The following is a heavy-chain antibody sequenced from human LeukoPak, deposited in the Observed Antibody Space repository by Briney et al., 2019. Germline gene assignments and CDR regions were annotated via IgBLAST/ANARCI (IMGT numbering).Heavy chain of an antibody. J-gene: IGHJ4*02. CDR1: GGTFSSYA. D-gene: IGHD6-13*01. Sequence: ASVKVSCKASGGTFSSYAISWVRQAPGQGLEWMGGIIPIFGTANYAQKFQGRVTITADESTSTAYMELRSLRSDDTAVYYCARAGRGYSSSWYESSDYWGQGTLVTVSS. CDR3: ARAGRGYSSSWYESSDY. CDR2: IIPIFGTA. V-gene: IGHV1-69*13.